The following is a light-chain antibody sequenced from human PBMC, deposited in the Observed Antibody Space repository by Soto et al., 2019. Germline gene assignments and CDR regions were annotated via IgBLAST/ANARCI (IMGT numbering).Light chain of an antibody. V-gene: IGLV2-14*01. Sequence: QSALTQPASVSGSPGQSITISCTGTSSDVGGYNYVSWYQQHPGKAPKLMIYDVSHRPSGVSNRLSGSKSGNTASLTISGLQAEDEADYYCSSYTSSIVVFGGGTKLTVL. CDR1: SSDVGGYNY. J-gene: IGLJ2*01. CDR3: SSYTSSIVV. CDR2: DVS.